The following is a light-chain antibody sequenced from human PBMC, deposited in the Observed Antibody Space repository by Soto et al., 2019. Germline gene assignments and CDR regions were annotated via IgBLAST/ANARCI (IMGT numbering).Light chain of an antibody. Sequence: QSVLTQSPSASASLGASVKLTCTLSSGHSSYAIAWHQQQPEKGPRYLMKLNSDGSHSKGDGIPDRFSGSSSGAERYLTISSLQSEDEADYYCQTWGTGPNWVFGGGTKVTVL. CDR1: SGHSSYA. V-gene: IGLV4-69*01. J-gene: IGLJ3*02. CDR3: QTWGTGPNWV. CDR2: LNSDGSH.